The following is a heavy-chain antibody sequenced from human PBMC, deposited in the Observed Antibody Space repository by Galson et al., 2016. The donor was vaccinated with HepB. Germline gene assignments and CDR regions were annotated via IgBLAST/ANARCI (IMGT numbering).Heavy chain of an antibody. V-gene: IGHV3-66*01. D-gene: IGHD3-10*01. J-gene: IGHJ6*02. CDR1: GFTVSSNC. Sequence: SLRLSCAASGFTVSSNCMSWVRQAPGKGLEWVSLICDGGSAYYTDSVKARFTISRDNSNNTLYLQMNNLRPEDTAVYFCARDPPGVPDYALDVWGQGTTVTVSS. CDR3: ARDPPGVPDYALDV. CDR2: ICDGGSA.